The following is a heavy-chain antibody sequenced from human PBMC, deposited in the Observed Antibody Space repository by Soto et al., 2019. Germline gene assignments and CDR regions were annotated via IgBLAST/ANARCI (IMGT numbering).Heavy chain of an antibody. CDR3: AREFCSGGNCYTYYFDP. Sequence: PGGSLRLSCAASGLTFNRYWMHWVRHAPGKGLVWVSHINTDGSNTNYADSVKGRFTISRDNAKSTLFLQMNSLSDEDTAVYYCAREFCSGGNCYTYYFDPWGQGIPVTV. CDR2: INTDGSNT. V-gene: IGHV3-74*01. J-gene: IGHJ5*02. CDR1: GLTFNRYW. D-gene: IGHD2-15*01.